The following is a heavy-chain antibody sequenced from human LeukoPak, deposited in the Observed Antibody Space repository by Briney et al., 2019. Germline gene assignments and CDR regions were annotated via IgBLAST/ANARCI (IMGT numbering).Heavy chain of an antibody. D-gene: IGHD5-18*01. CDR3: ARSAYNYGYVYFDH. CDR1: GYTFTGCF. Sequence: ASVKVSCKASGYTFTGCFIHYVRQAPGQGLEWMGWIDPNSDNIRYSETFKDRVTMTRDTSANTAYMELSWLRSDDTAVYYCARSAYNYGYVYFDHWGQGTLVIVSS. CDR2: IDPNSDNI. J-gene: IGHJ4*02. V-gene: IGHV1-2*02.